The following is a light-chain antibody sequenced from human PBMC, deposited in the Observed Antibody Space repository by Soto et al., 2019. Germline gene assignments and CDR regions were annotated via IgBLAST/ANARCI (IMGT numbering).Light chain of an antibody. Sequence: QSALTQPASVSGSPGQSITISCTGTSSDIGDYNYVSWYQQYPGKVPKLVIYDVSHRPSGVSNRFSGSKSGNTASLTISGLQAEDEADYYCSSSTTTTSLVVFGGGTK. CDR2: DVS. J-gene: IGLJ3*02. CDR3: SSSTTTTSLVV. V-gene: IGLV2-14*01. CDR1: SSDIGDYNY.